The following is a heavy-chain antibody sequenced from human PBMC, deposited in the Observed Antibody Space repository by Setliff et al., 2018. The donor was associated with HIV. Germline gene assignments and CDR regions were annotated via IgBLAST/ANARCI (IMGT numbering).Heavy chain of an antibody. Sequence: SETLSFTCTVSGGSISNGYYYWVWIRQPPGKGLEWIGGIFYTGSAHYNPSLKSRVTISVDRSKNQFSLKLSSVTAADTAVYYCARTTYSGSYFNDSWGQGTLVTVSS. CDR3: ARTTYSGSYFNDS. J-gene: IGHJ5*01. CDR2: IFYTGSA. D-gene: IGHD1-26*01. CDR1: GGSISNGYYY. V-gene: IGHV4-39*01.